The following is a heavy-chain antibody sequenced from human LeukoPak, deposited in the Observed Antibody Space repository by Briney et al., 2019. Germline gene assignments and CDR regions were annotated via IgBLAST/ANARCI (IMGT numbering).Heavy chain of an antibody. V-gene: IGHV3-20*04. CDR2: INWNGGST. J-gene: IGHJ4*02. D-gene: IGHD2-15*01. CDR1: GFTFDDYG. CDR3: ARSVAASRDY. Sequence: PGGSLRLSXAASGFTFDDYGMSWVRQAPGKGLEWVSGINWNGGSTGYADSVKGRFTISRDNAKNSLYLQMNSLRAEDTALHYCARSVAASRDYWGQGTLVTVSS.